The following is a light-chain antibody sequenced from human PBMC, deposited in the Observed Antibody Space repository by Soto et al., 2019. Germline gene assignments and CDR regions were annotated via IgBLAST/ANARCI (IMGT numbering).Light chain of an antibody. V-gene: IGKV1-39*01. CDR1: QGIGSY. CDR2: GAS. J-gene: IGKJ1*01. CDR3: QKTASAPPWT. Sequence: DIQMTQSPTSLSASVGDRVTISCRASQGIGSYLAWYQQKPGKAPRLLISGASSVQSGVPPRFSGSGSATHFILTISSLRLEDISTYYCQKTASAPPWTFGQGTKVEIK.